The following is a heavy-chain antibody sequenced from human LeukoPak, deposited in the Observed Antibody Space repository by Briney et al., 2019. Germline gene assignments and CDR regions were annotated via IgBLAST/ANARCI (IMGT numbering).Heavy chain of an antibody. CDR2: ISSTSTYI. CDR1: GVNFRRYS. D-gene: IGHD6-13*01. V-gene: IGHV3-21*01. CDR3: ARMWGSSWSYFDY. J-gene: IGHJ4*02. Sequence: PGGSLRLSCAVSGVNFRRYSMNWVRQAPGKGLEWVSSISSTSTYIYYADSVKGRFTISRDNAKNSLYLQMNSLRAEDTAVYFCARMWGSSWSYFDYWGQGTLVTVSS.